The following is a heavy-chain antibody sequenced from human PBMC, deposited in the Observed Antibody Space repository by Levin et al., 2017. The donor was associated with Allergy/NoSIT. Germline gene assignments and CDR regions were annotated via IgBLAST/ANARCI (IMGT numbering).Heavy chain of an antibody. CDR2: INWNGRDV. CDR1: GFGFDDYA. V-gene: IGHV3-9*01. Sequence: GGSLRLSCAASGFGFDDYAMHWVRQRPGKGLEWVSSINWNGRDVAYADSVTGRFTISRDNAKQSLYLQMNSLRTEDTDRDQCARLYSYFYGMDVWGQGTTVAVSS. J-gene: IGHJ6*01. CDR3: ARLYSYFYGMDV. D-gene: IGHD3-16*02.